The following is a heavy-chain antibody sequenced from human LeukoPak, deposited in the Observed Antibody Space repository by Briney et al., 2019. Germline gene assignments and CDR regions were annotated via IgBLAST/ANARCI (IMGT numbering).Heavy chain of an antibody. J-gene: IGHJ4*02. CDR2: ISYDGSNK. V-gene: IGHV3-30*01. Sequence: GGSLRLSCAASGFTFSSYAMHWVRQAPGKGLEWVAVISYDGSNKYYADSVKGRFTISRDNSKNTLYLQMNSLRAEDTAVYFCARDSLYDDNGYYHYFDYWGQGTLVTVSS. CDR1: GFTFSSYA. D-gene: IGHD3-22*01. CDR3: ARDSLYDDNGYYHYFDY.